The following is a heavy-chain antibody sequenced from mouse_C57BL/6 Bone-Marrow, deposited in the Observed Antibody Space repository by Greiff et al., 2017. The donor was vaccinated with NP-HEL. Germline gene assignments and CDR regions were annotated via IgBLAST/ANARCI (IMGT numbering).Heavy chain of an antibody. V-gene: IGHV1-64*01. CDR3: AREGYGSPDY. CDR1: GYTFTSYW. CDR2: IHPNSGST. D-gene: IGHD1-1*01. Sequence: VQRVESGAELVKPGASVKLSCKASGYTFTSYWMHWVKQRPGQGLEWIGMIHPNSGSTNYNEKFKSKATLTVDKSSSTAYMQLSSLTSEDSAVYYCAREGYGSPDYWGQGTTLTVSS. J-gene: IGHJ2*01.